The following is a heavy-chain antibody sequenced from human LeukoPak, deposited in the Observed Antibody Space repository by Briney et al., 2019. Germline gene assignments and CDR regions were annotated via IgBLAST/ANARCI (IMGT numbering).Heavy chain of an antibody. CDR3: AKGVGAARPTRMVYFDY. CDR1: GFTFSSYA. D-gene: IGHD6-6*01. V-gene: IGHV3-23*01. Sequence: GGSLRLSCAASGFTFSSYAMSWVRQAPGKGLEWVSAISGSGGSTYYADSAKGRFTISRDNSKNTLYLQMNSLRAEDTAVYYCAKGVGAARPTRMVYFDYWGQGTLVTVSS. J-gene: IGHJ4*02. CDR2: ISGSGGST.